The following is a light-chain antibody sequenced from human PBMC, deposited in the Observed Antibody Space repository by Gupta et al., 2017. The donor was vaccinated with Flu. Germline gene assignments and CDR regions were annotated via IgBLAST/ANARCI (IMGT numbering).Light chain of an antibody. J-gene: IGKJ2*01. CDR1: QSLVHSDGNTY. V-gene: IGKV2-30*02. CDR2: KVS. Sequence: TPGQPASISCRASQSLVHSDGNTYLHWFQQWSFQFPRRLIYKVSNRDSGVPDRFSGSGSGTDFTLKISRVEADDVGVYYGRQGKCWRYAFGPGTKMEI. CDR3: RQGKCWRYA.